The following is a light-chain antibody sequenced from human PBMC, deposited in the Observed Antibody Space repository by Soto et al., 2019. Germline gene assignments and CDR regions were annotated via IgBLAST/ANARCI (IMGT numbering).Light chain of an antibody. V-gene: IGLV2-18*02. Sequence: QSALTQPPSVSGSPGQPVAISCTGTSSDVGSYNRVSWYQQPPGAAPKLVIYEVSNRPSGVPDRFSGSKSGNTASLTISGLQAEDEADYYCNSYTGSSTYVFGTGTKVTVL. J-gene: IGLJ1*01. CDR3: NSYTGSSTYV. CDR2: EVS. CDR1: SSDVGSYNR.